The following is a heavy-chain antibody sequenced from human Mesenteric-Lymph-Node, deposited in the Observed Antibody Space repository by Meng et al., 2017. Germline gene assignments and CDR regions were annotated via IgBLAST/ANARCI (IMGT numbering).Heavy chain of an antibody. CDR2: INTDGSGA. J-gene: IGHJ4*01. CDR1: GVLSSNYW. V-gene: IGHV3-74*01. Sequence: EGQVVVSGGGLVRRVGSLRPPCAPSGVLSSNYWHWVRQVPGMGLLWVSRINTDGSGATYADSVRGRFTVSRDNARNTLYLQMNSVRAEDTAVYFCISFSSVWNWGQGTLVTVSS. D-gene: IGHD5/OR15-5a*01. CDR3: ISFSSVWN.